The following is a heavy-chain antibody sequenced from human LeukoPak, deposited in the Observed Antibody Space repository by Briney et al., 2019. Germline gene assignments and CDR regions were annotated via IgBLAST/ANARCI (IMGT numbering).Heavy chain of an antibody. D-gene: IGHD6-6*01. CDR1: GSIFKTYW. V-gene: IGHV5-51*01. CDR2: IYPADSDT. CDR3: ARTESFSSSSGLDY. Sequence: GASLQISCKGSGSIFKTYWIGCVRHLPRKGLEWMGIIYPADSDTRYSPSFQGQVTISADKSFNTAYLQWSSLKASDTAMYYCARTESFSSSSGLDYWGQGTLVTVSS. J-gene: IGHJ4*02.